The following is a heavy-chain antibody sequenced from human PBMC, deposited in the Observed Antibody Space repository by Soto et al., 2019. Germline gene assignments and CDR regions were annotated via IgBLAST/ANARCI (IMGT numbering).Heavy chain of an antibody. D-gene: IGHD2-15*01. Sequence: PGGSLRLSCAASGFNLNFYSLNWVRQAPGKGLEWVAIMSFAGSNKFYADSVKGRFTISRDNSKNMLFLILNSLRLDDKAVYYFSKDSSCEAVEDEFHMWGQGTLVTVAS. J-gene: IGHJ3*02. CDR3: SKDSSCEAVEDEFHM. V-gene: IGHV3-30-3*02. CDR1: GFNLNFYS. CDR2: MSFAGSNK.